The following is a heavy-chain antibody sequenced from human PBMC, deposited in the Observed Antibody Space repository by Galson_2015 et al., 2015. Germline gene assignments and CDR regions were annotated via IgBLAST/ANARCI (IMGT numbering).Heavy chain of an antibody. CDR3: ARARYCASSSCYPDY. D-gene: IGHD2-2*01. V-gene: IGHV5-51*01. CDR2: IYPGDSDT. Sequence: QSGAEVKEPGESLKISCKGSGDSFTGYWVGWVRQMPGKGLEWMGIIYPGDSDTRYSPSFQGQVTISADKSISTAFLQWSSLKASDTAMYYCARARYCASSSCYPDYWGQGTLATVSS. J-gene: IGHJ4*02. CDR1: GDSFTGYW.